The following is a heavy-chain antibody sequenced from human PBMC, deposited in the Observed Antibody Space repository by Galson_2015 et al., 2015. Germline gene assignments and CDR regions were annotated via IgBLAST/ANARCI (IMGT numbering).Heavy chain of an antibody. CDR3: ARDGLWSGYTYREFDY. J-gene: IGHJ4*02. D-gene: IGHD3-3*01. Sequence: SVKVSCKASGYTFTSYAMHWVRQAPGQRLEWTGWINAGNGNTKYSQKFQGRVTITRDTSASTAYMELSSLRSEDTAVYYCARDGLWSGYTYREFDYWGQGTLITVSS. CDR1: GYTFTSYA. CDR2: INAGNGNT. V-gene: IGHV1-3*01.